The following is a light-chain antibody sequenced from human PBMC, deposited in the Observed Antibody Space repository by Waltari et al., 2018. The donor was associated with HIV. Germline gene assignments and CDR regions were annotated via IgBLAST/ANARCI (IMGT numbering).Light chain of an antibody. Sequence: LVFTQSPATLSLSPGDSHTLPRGASQCFRNHYLDRHQHNPAPAPRPLLYHTSTPAPGVPDRFSGSGAGTDFTITISGMEPEDLAVYYCQQYGSSIPVTFGQGTRLEIK. V-gene: IGKV3D-20*01. CDR1: QCFRNHY. CDR2: HTS. CDR3: QQYGSSIPVT. J-gene: IGKJ5*01.